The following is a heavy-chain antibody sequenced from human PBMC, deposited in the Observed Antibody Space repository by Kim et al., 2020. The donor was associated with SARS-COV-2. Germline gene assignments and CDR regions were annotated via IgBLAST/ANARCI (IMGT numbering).Heavy chain of an antibody. CDR3: ARASGYYISPSSAGCLAY. CDR1: GGTFSSYA. J-gene: IGHJ4*02. Sequence: SVKVSCKASGGTFSSYAISWVRQAPGQGLEWMGGIIPIFGTANYAQKFQGRVTITADESTSTAYMELSSLRSEDTAVYYCARASGYYISPSSAGCLAYWGQGTLVTVSS. CDR2: IIPIFGTA. D-gene: IGHD3-3*01. V-gene: IGHV1-69*13.